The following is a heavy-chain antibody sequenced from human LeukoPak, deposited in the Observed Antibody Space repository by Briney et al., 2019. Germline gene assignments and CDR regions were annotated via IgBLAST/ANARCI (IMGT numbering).Heavy chain of an antibody. V-gene: IGHV4-59*01. CDR1: GGSISSYY. CDR3: ARSPILRWFDP. Sequence: SETLSLTCTVSGGSISSYYWSWIRQPPGRGLEWIGYIYYSGSTNYNPSLKSRVTISVDTSKNQFSLKLSSVTAADTAVYYCARSPILRWFDPWGQGTLVTVSS. CDR2: IYYSGST. D-gene: IGHD3-3*01. J-gene: IGHJ5*02.